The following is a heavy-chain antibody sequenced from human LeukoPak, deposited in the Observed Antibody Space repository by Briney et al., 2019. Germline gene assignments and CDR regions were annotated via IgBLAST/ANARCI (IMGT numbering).Heavy chain of an antibody. V-gene: IGHV4-39*01. D-gene: IGHD3-16*02. CDR3: ARLTTDYVWGSYRSGDDAFDI. CDR1: GGSVSSSTSF. J-gene: IGHJ3*02. Sequence: SETLSLTCTVSGGSVSSSTSFWGWIRQPPGKGLEWIGSISYIGTTYYNPSLKSRVTISVDMSKNQFSLELSSVTAADTAVYYCARLTTDYVWGSYRSGDDAFDIWGQGTMVTVSS. CDR2: ISYIGTT.